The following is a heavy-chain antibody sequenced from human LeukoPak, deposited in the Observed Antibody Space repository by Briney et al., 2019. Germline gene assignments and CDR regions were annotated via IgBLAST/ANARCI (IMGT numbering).Heavy chain of an antibody. CDR1: GFTVSSNY. V-gene: IGHV3-66*01. Sequence: GGSVRLSCAASGFTVSSNYMSWVRQAPGKGLEWVSVIYSGGSTYYADSVKGRFTISRDNSKNTLYLQMNSLRAEDTAVYYCARVGGGSYWGNYYGVDVWGQGTTLTVSS. D-gene: IGHD1-26*01. CDR2: IYSGGST. J-gene: IGHJ6*02. CDR3: ARVGGGSYWGNYYGVDV.